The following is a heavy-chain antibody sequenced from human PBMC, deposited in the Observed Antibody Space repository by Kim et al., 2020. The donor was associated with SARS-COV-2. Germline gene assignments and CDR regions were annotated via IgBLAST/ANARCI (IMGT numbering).Heavy chain of an antibody. CDR3: ARHRLRLGVYY. D-gene: IGHD3-16*01. CDR2: IYYSGST. V-gene: IGHV4-39*01. J-gene: IGHJ4*02. Sequence: SETLSLTCTVSGGSISSSSYYWGWIRQPPGKGLEWIGSIYYSGSTYYNPSLKSRVTISVDTSKNQFSLKLSSVTAADTAVYYCARHRLRLGVYYWGQGTLVTVSS. CDR1: GGSISSSSYY.